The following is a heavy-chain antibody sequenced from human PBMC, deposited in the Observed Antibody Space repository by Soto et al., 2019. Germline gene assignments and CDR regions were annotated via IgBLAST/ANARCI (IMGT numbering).Heavy chain of an antibody. Sequence: EVQLLESGGGLVQPGGSLRLSCVASGFTFSIYAMSWVRQAPGKGLEWVSALNAGGDNTYYADSVKGRFTISRDNSMSALYLQMNSLRIEDTAVYYCAHPRGYGVFDAYDIWGQGTTVTVSS. J-gene: IGHJ3*02. CDR3: AHPRGYGVFDAYDI. V-gene: IGHV3-23*01. D-gene: IGHD4-17*01. CDR1: GFTFSIYA. CDR2: LNAGGDNT.